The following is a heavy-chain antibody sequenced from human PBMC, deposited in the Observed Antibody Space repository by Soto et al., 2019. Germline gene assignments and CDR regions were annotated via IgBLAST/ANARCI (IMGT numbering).Heavy chain of an antibody. V-gene: IGHV3-11*05. Sequence: QVQLVESGGGLVKPGGSLRLSCAASGFTFSDYYMSWIRRAPGKGLEWVSYISSTSRYTNYADSVKGRFTISRDNAKNSLYLQMNSLRAEDTAVYYCARERNGYNSIFDYWGQGTLVTVSS. J-gene: IGHJ4*02. D-gene: IGHD5-18*01. CDR1: GFTFSDYY. CDR3: ARERNGYNSIFDY. CDR2: ISSTSRYT.